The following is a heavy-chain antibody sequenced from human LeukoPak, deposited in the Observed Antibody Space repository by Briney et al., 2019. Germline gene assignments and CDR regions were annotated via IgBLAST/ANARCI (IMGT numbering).Heavy chain of an antibody. CDR3: ARARYGCSGGSCYSGFDY. CDR2: IYYSGST. V-gene: IGHV4-59*08. Sequence: SETLSLTCTVSGGSISSYYWSWIRQPPGKGLEWIGYIYYSGSTNYNPSLKSRVTISVDTSKNQFSLKLSSVTAADTAVYYCARARYGCSGGSCYSGFDYWGQGTLVTVSS. CDR1: GGSISSYY. J-gene: IGHJ4*02. D-gene: IGHD2-15*01.